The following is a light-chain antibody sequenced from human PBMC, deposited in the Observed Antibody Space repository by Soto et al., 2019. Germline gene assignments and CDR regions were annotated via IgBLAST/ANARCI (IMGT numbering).Light chain of an antibody. Sequence: ETVLTQSPGTLSLSPGERATLSCRASQSVSSNSLAWYQQKPGQAPRLLIYGASSRATGIPDRFSGSGSGTDFTLTITRLEPEDFAVYYCQQYGSSPETFGQGTKVEIK. CDR2: GAS. CDR3: QQYGSSPET. V-gene: IGKV3-20*01. CDR1: QSVSSNS. J-gene: IGKJ1*01.